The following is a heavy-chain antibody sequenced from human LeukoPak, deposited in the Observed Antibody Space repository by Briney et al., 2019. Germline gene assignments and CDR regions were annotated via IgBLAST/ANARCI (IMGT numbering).Heavy chain of an antibody. CDR2: INHSGST. V-gene: IGHV4-34*01. CDR1: GGSFSGYY. Sequence: SETLSLTCAVYGGSFSGYYWSWIRQPPGKGLEWIGEINHSGSTNYNPSLKSRVTISVDTSKNQFSLKLSSVTAADTAVYYCASRPALVGANHRLDYWGQGTRVNVSS. D-gene: IGHD1-26*01. J-gene: IGHJ4*02. CDR3: ASRPALVGANHRLDY.